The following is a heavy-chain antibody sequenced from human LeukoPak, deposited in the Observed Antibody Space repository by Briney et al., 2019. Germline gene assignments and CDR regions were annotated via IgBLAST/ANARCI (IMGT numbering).Heavy chain of an antibody. D-gene: IGHD6-13*01. Sequence: SDTLSLTCTVSSGSINNYYWSWIRQPVGKGLEWIGRIYTSGSTDYSPSLKSRVTMSIDTSKNQFSLRLMSVTAADTAVYYCARASAGLDYWGQGTLVTVSS. CDR3: ARASAGLDY. J-gene: IGHJ4*02. V-gene: IGHV4-4*07. CDR1: SGSINNYY. CDR2: IYTSGST.